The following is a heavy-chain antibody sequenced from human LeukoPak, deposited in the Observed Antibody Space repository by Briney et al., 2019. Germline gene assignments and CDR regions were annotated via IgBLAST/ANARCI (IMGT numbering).Heavy chain of an antibody. CDR2: MNPNSGNT. V-gene: IGHV1-8*01. CDR3: ARNSPLIYYYYYMDV. J-gene: IGHJ6*03. D-gene: IGHD4-23*01. Sequence: ASVKVSCKASGYTFTSYDINWVRQATGQGLEWMGWMNPNSGNTGYAQKFQGRVTMTRNTSISTAYMELSSLRSEDTAVYYCARNSPLIYYYYYMDVWGKGTTVTISS. CDR1: GYTFTSYD.